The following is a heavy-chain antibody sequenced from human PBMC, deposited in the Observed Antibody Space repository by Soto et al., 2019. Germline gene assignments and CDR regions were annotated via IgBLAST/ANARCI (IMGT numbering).Heavy chain of an antibody. J-gene: IGHJ4*02. V-gene: IGHV5-51*01. CDR1: GYTFSTYW. CDR2: IYPSDSDA. CDR3: ARKFAPEFYDS. Sequence: LGESLKISCKGSGYTFSTYWIAWVRQMPGKGLEWMGIIYPSDSDAKYNPAFQGRVTMSADKSIDTAYLQWTSLEASDSAMYYCARKFAPEFYDSWGQGTLVTVSS.